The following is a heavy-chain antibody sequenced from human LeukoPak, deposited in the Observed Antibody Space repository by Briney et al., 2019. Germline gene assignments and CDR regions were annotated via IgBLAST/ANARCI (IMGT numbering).Heavy chain of an antibody. CDR3: ARSKASGAFNWFDP. J-gene: IGHJ5*02. V-gene: IGHV4-34*01. CDR2: INHSGST. CDR1: GGSFSGYY. Sequence: TETLSLTCAVYGGSFSGYYWSWIRQPPGKGLEWIGEINHSGSTNYNPSLKSRVTISVDTSKNQFSLKLSSVTAADTAVYYCARSKASGAFNWFDPWGQGTLVTVSS.